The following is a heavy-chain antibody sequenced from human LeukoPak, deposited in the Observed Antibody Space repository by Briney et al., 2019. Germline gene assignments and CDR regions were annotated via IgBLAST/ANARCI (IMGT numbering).Heavy chain of an antibody. V-gene: IGHV4-34*01. CDR1: GGSFSGYY. CDR3: ARWLPRLDFDY. J-gene: IGHJ4*02. D-gene: IGHD5-12*01. CDR2: INHSGST. Sequence: SETLSLTCAVYGGSFSGYYWSWIRQPPGKGLEWIGEINHSGSTNYNPSLKSRVTISVDTSKNQFSLKLSSVTAADTAVYHCARWLPRLDFDYWGQGTLVTVSS.